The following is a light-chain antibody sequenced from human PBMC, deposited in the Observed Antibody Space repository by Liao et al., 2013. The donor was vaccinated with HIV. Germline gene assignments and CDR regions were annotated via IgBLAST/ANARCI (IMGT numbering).Light chain of an antibody. CDR3: QAWDSSTVV. V-gene: IGLV3-1*01. Sequence: SYELTQPPSMSVSPGQTARITCSGDALPKQQVYWYQQKPGQAPVLMIFKGTERPSGIPERFSGSNSGNTATLTISGTQAMDEADYYCQAWDSSTVVFGGGTKLTVL. CDR2: KGT. J-gene: IGLJ2*01. CDR1: ALPKQQ.